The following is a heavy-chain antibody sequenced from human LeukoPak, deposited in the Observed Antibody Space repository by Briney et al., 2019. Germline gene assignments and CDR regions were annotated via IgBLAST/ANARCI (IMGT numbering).Heavy chain of an antibody. CDR2: FDPEDGET. Sequence: ASVKVSCKVAGYTLAELSMQWKRQAPGKGLGWMGGFDPEDGETIYAQKFQGRVTMTENTSTDTAYMELSSLRSEDTAVYYCATALPYYGSGTHYGMDVWGQGTTVTVSS. V-gene: IGHV1-24*01. CDR1: GYTLAELS. CDR3: ATALPYYGSGTHYGMDV. D-gene: IGHD3-10*01. J-gene: IGHJ6*02.